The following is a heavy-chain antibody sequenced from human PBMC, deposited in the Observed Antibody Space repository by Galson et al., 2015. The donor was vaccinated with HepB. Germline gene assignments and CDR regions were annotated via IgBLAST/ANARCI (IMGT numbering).Heavy chain of an antibody. Sequence: SLRLSCAASGFTFSSYGMHWVRQAPGKGLERVAVISYDGSNKYYADSVKGRFTISRDNSKNTLYLQMNSLRAEDTAVYYCAKVSGSSYDYWGQGTLVTVSS. CDR3: AKVSGSSYDY. CDR2: ISYDGSNK. D-gene: IGHD6-13*01. CDR1: GFTFSSYG. V-gene: IGHV3-30*18. J-gene: IGHJ4*02.